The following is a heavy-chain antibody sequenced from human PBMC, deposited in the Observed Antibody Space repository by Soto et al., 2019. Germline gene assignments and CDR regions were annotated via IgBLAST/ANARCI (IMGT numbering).Heavy chain of an antibody. J-gene: IGHJ4*02. Sequence: SVKVSCKASGGTFSSYTISWVRQAPGQGLEWMGRIIPILGIANYAQKFQGRVTITADKSTSTAYMELSSLRSEDTAVYYCARGGSGSYYLRLDYWGQGTLVTVSS. CDR2: IIPILGIA. CDR1: GGTFSSYT. V-gene: IGHV1-69*02. CDR3: ARGGSGSYYLRLDY. D-gene: IGHD3-10*01.